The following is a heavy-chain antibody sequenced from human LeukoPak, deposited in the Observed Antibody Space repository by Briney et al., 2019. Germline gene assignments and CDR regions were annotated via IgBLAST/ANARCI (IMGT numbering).Heavy chain of an antibody. Sequence: ASVKVSCKPSGYIFTRYAIHWVRQAPGQRLEWMGWINAGNGNTKNSRKMQGRVTITRDTSASTAYMEVSSLTSEDTAVYYCARGIVVAGHIFDYWGQGTLVTVSS. D-gene: IGHD6-19*01. CDR1: GYIFTRYA. CDR3: ARGIVVAGHIFDY. J-gene: IGHJ4*02. CDR2: INAGNGNT. V-gene: IGHV1-3*01.